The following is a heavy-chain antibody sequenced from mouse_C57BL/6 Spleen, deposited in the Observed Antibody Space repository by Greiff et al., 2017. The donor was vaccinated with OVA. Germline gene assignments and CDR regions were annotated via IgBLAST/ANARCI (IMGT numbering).Heavy chain of an antibody. D-gene: IGHD2-1*01. CDR2: IDPSDSYT. V-gene: IGHV1-69*01. CDR3: ARLGYYGNS. Sequence: QVQLQQPGAELVMPGASVKLSCKASGYTFTSYWMHWVKQRPGQGLEWIGEIDPSDSYTNCNQKFKGKSTLTVDKSSSTAYMQLSSLTSEDSAVYYCARLGYYGNSWGQGTLVTVSA. J-gene: IGHJ3*01. CDR1: GYTFTSYW.